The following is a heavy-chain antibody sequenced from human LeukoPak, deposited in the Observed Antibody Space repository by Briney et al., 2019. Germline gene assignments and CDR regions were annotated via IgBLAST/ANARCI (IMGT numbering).Heavy chain of an antibody. D-gene: IGHD3-9*01. Sequence: GGSLRLSCAASGFTFSGSAMHWVRQASGEGLEWVGRIRSKANSYATAYAASVKGRFTISRDDSKNTAYLQMNSLKTEDTAVYYCTLLRYFDWSYAFDIWGQGTMVTVSS. J-gene: IGHJ3*02. CDR1: GFTFSGSA. V-gene: IGHV3-73*01. CDR2: IRSKANSYAT. CDR3: TLLRYFDWSYAFDI.